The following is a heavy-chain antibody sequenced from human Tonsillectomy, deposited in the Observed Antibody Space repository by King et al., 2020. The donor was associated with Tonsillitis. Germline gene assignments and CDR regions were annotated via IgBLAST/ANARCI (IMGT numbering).Heavy chain of an antibody. CDR2: ISYDGSNK. CDR3: AKDLYYYCCCGYLYY. J-gene: IGHJ4*02. Sequence: VQLVESGGGVVQPGRSLRLSCAASGFTFSTYDMHWVRQAPGKGLEWVAVISYDGSNKFYADSVKGRFTISRDNSKNTLYLQMNSLRAEDTAVYYCAKDLYYYCCCGYLYYWGRRTLVTVSS. D-gene: IGHD3-10*01. V-gene: IGHV3-30*18. CDR1: GFTFSTYD.